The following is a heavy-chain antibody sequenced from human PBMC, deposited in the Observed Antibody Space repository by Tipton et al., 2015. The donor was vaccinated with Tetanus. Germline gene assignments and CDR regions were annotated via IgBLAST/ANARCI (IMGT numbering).Heavy chain of an antibody. CDR1: GYTFTGYY. CDR2: ISPNNGGT. Sequence: QLVQSGAEVKQPGASVKVSCKASGYTFTGYYLHWARQAPGQGLEWMGWISPNNGGTNYAQNFQGRVTMTRDTSITTAYMELSRLTPDDTAMYYCATGPGSYSTYWGQGALVTVSS. CDR3: ATGPGSYSTY. J-gene: IGHJ4*02. D-gene: IGHD3-10*01. V-gene: IGHV1-2*02.